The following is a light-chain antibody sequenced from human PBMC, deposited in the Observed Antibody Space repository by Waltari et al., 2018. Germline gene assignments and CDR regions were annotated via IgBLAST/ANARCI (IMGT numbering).Light chain of an antibody. Sequence: QLELTQSPSASASLGASVKLTCTLSSGHITNVVAWHQQQPQTGPRYLMKVNRDGSHSRGDGIPDRFSGSSSGAERYLTISSLQSEDEVDYYCQTGGHGTWVFGGGTKLTVL. J-gene: IGLJ3*02. CDR2: VNRDGSH. V-gene: IGLV4-69*01. CDR1: SGHITNV. CDR3: QTGGHGTWV.